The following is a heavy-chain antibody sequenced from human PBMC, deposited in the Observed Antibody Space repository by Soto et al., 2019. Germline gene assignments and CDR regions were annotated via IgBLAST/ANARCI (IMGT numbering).Heavy chain of an antibody. J-gene: IGHJ4*02. Sequence: ASVKVSCKVSGYTLTELSMHWVRQAPGKGLEWMGGFDPEDGETIYAQKFQGRVTMTEDTSTDTAYMELSSLRSEDTAVYYCATTNYPYIWGSYRLNYWGQGTLVTVSS. V-gene: IGHV1-24*01. CDR3: ATTNYPYIWGSYRLNY. CDR1: GYTLTELS. D-gene: IGHD3-16*02. CDR2: FDPEDGET.